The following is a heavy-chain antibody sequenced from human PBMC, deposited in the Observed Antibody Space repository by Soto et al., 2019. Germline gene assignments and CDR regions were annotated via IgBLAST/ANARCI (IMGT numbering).Heavy chain of an antibody. CDR3: ASPASLIRYNGNYYSHCDY. D-gene: IGHD1-7*01. J-gene: IGHJ4*02. CDR2: IIPIFGTA. V-gene: IGHV1-69*01. CDR1: GGTFSSYA. Sequence: QVQLVQSGAEVKKPGSSVKVSCKASGGTFSSYAISWVRQAPGQGLEWMGGIIPIFGTANYAQKFQGRVTITADESTSTAYMELSSLSAEDTAVYYCASPASLIRYNGNYYSHCDYWGQGTLVTFSS.